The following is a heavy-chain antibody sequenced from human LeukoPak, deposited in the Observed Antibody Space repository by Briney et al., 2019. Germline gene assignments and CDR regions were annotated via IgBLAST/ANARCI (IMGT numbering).Heavy chain of an antibody. CDR1: GFTFSSYD. V-gene: IGHV3-13*01. J-gene: IGHJ3*02. CDR3: ARARGYYDSSGYADAFDI. D-gene: IGHD3-22*01. Sequence: GGSLRLSGAASGFTFSSYDMHWVRQATGKGLEWVSAIGTAGDTYYPGSVKGRFTISRENAKNSLYLQMNSLRAGDTAVYYCARARGYYDSSGYADAFDIWGQGTMVTVSS. CDR2: IGTAGDT.